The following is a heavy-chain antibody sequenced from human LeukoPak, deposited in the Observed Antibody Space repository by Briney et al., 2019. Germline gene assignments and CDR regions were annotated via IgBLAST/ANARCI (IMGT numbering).Heavy chain of an antibody. J-gene: IGHJ6*03. CDR1: GFTFSSYW. CDR3: ARALVVPAAMGYYYYYMDV. CDR2: IKQDGSEK. D-gene: IGHD2-2*01. V-gene: IGHV3-7*01. Sequence: GGSLRLSCAASGFTFSSYWMSWVRQAPGKGLEWVANIKQDGSEKYYVDSVKGRFTISRDNAKNSLYLQMNSLRAEDTAVYYCARALVVPAAMGYYYYYMDVWGKGTTVTVSS.